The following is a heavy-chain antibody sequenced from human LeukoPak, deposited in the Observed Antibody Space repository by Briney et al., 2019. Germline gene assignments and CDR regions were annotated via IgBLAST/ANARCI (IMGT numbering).Heavy chain of an antibody. CDR3: AKDITTVTRAFDY. CDR2: ISYDGSNK. V-gene: IGHV3-30*04. D-gene: IGHD4-11*01. Sequence: PGGSLRLSCAASGFTFSSYAMHWVRQAPGKGLECVAVISYDGSNKYYADSVKGRFTISRDNSKNTLYLQMNSLRAEDTAVYYCAKDITTVTRAFDYWGQGTLVTVSS. J-gene: IGHJ4*02. CDR1: GFTFSSYA.